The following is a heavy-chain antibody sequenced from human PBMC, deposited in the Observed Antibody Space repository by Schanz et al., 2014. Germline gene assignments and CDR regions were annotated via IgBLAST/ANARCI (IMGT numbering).Heavy chain of an antibody. Sequence: QVQLQESGPGLVKPSETLSLTCTVSGASISFYDWNWIRQSPGKGLEWIGYIYHSGSPIYNPSLQGRVTIPIDTSKNNFTPKMESVNAADTAMYFCARQGDVYRLDYWGQGTLVTVTS. D-gene: IGHD1-26*01. CDR2: IYHSGSP. V-gene: IGHV4-59*08. CDR1: GASISFYD. CDR3: ARQGDVYRLDY. J-gene: IGHJ4*02.